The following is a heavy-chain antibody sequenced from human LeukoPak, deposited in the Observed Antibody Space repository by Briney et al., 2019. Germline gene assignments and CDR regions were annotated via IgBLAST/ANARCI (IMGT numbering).Heavy chain of an antibody. V-gene: IGHV3-23*01. Sequence: GGSLRLSCTASGFTFGDYAMSWFRQAPGKGLEWVSAISGSGGSTYYADSVKGRFTISRDNSKNTLYLQMNSLRAEDTAVYYCAKLGYCSSTSCYRGYDAFDIWGQGTMVTVSS. CDR3: AKLGYCSSTSCYRGYDAFDI. CDR2: ISGSGGST. J-gene: IGHJ3*02. D-gene: IGHD2-2*01. CDR1: GFTFGDYA.